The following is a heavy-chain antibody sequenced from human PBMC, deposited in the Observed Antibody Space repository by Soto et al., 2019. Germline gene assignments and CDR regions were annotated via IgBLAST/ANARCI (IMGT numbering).Heavy chain of an antibody. V-gene: IGHV4-4*02. Sequence: QVQLQESGPRLVKPSGTLSLTCAVSGGSISNNNWWSWVRQPPGKGLEWIGEIYYSGSTNYNPSLKSRVTISIDKSKNQYSLQLRSVTAADTAVYYCARGRGSSGSYLVDSWGQGTLVTVS. D-gene: IGHD1-26*01. CDR1: GGSISNNNW. J-gene: IGHJ4*02. CDR2: IYYSGST. CDR3: ARGRGSSGSYLVDS.